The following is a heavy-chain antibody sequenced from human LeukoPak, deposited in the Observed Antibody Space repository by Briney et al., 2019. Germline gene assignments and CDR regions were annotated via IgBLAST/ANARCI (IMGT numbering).Heavy chain of an antibody. J-gene: IGHJ4*02. CDR3: ASGEPRYSSRIVVGDN. CDR1: GFTFGDYA. V-gene: IGHV4-38-2*02. D-gene: IGHD3-22*01. CDR2: IYNSEST. Sequence: GSLRLSCTASGFTFGDYAMSWFRQAPGKGLEWIGSIYNSESTYYNPSLKSRVTISVDTSKNQLSLKVSSVTAGDTAVYYCASGEPRYSSRIVVGDNWGQGTLVTVSS.